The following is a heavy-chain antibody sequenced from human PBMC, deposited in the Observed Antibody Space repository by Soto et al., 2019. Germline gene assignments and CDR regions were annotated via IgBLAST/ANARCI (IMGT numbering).Heavy chain of an antibody. CDR3: AKRSSSSTFDY. V-gene: IGHV3-23*01. Sequence: EVQLLESGGGLVQPGGSLRLSCAASGFTFSSYAMSWVRQAPGKGLEWVSVICGSDDSTYYADSVKGRFTISRDNSKNTRDLQMNSLRAEDTAVYYCAKRSSSSTFDYWGQGTLVTVSS. CDR2: ICGSDDST. CDR1: GFTFSSYA. J-gene: IGHJ4*02. D-gene: IGHD6-6*01.